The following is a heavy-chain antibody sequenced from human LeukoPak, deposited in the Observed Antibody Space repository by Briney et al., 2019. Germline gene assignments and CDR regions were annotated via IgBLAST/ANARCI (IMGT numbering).Heavy chain of an antibody. CDR2: IYYSGST. D-gene: IGHD3-9*01. J-gene: IGHJ4*02. Sequence: PSEALSLTCTVSGGSISSYYWSWIRQPPGKGLEWIGYIYYSGSTNYNPSLKSRVTISADTSKNQFSLKLSSVTAADTAVYYCARGDLLRYFDWLPNLDYWGQGTLVTVSS. V-gene: IGHV4-59*01. CDR3: ARGDLLRYFDWLPNLDY. CDR1: GGSISSYY.